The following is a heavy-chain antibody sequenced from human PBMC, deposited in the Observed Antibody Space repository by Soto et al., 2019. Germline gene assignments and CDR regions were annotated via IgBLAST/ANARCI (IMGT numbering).Heavy chain of an antibody. CDR1: GFTLSEHY. D-gene: IGHD2-15*01. CDR2: TRNKANGYTT. CDR3: ARVLVAGYYFYGMDV. Sequence: EVQLVESGGNLVQPGGSLRLSCAVSGFTLSEHYVDWVRQAPGKGLEWVGRTRNKANGYTTEYAASVKGRFTISRDDSKNSVELQMNRLKTEDTAVYYCARVLVAGYYFYGMDVWGQGTTVTVSS. J-gene: IGHJ6*02. V-gene: IGHV3-72*01.